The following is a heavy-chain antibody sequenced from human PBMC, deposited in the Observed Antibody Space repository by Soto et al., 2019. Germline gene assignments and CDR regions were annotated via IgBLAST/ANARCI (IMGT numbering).Heavy chain of an antibody. J-gene: IGHJ5*02. V-gene: IGHV1-8*01. Sequence: QVHLVQSGAEVRKPGASVNVSCKASGYTFTSYDINWVRQATGQGLEWMGWMNPNSGNTAYAQKYQGRVTMTRNTSISTAHMELSSLRSEDTAVYYCARERTRGFDPWGQGTLVTVSS. CDR1: GYTFTSYD. CDR2: MNPNSGNT. CDR3: ARERTRGFDP.